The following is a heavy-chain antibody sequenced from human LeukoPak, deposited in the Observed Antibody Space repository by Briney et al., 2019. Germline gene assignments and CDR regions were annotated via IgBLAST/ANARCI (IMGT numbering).Heavy chain of an antibody. D-gene: IGHD3-10*01. CDR1: GFTFSSYS. Sequence: GGSPRLSCAASGFTFSSYSMNWVRQAPGKGLEWVSSISSSSSYIYYADSVKGRFTISRDNAKNSLYLQMNSLRAEDTAVYYCARDGGSGSYYFDYWGQGTLVTVSS. V-gene: IGHV3-21*01. CDR3: ARDGGSGSYYFDY. CDR2: ISSSSSYI. J-gene: IGHJ4*02.